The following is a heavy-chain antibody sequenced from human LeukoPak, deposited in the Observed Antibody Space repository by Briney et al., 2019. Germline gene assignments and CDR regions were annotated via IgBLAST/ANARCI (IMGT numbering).Heavy chain of an antibody. CDR1: GGSISSSSYY. CDR2: IYYSGST. D-gene: IGHD3-16*01. V-gene: IGHV4-39*01. J-gene: IGHJ6*02. CDR3: AGLGLYGMDV. Sequence: SETLSLACTVSGGSISSSSYYWGWIRQPPGTGLEWIGSIYYSGSTYYNPSLKSRVTISVDTSKNQFSLKLSSVTAADTAVYYCAGLGLYGMDVWGQGTTVTVS.